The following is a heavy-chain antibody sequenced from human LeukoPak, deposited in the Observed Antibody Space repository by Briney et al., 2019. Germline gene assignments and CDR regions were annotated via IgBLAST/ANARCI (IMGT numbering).Heavy chain of an antibody. CDR2: INAGNGGT. CDR3: ARDAESRSWYDPDWFDP. CDR1: GYTFSRYV. J-gene: IGHJ5*02. D-gene: IGHD6-13*01. Sequence: ASVKVSCKASGYTFSRYVVHWVRQAPGQRPEWMGWINAGNGGTKYSQNFQGRVTITWDRSANTAYMELSSLRSEDTAVYYCARDAESRSWYDPDWFDPWGQGTLVTVSS. V-gene: IGHV1-3*01.